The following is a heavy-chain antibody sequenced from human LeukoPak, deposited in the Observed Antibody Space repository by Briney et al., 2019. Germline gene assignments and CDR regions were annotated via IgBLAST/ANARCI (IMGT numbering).Heavy chain of an antibody. Sequence: ASVKVSCKASGYTFTGHYMHWVRQAPGQGLEWMGWINPNSGDTFYAQKFQGRVTMTTDTSTDTAYMELRSLRSDDTAVYYCARDGLSYTNPNNWFDPWGQGTLVTVSS. D-gene: IGHD2-2*02. J-gene: IGHJ5*02. CDR1: GYTFTGHY. CDR2: INPNSGDT. CDR3: ARDGLSYTNPNNWFDP. V-gene: IGHV1-2*02.